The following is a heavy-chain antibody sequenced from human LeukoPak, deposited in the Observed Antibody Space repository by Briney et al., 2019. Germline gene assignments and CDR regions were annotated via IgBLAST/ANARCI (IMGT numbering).Heavy chain of an antibody. J-gene: IGHJ4*02. CDR3: ARQNAYNFFFSL. D-gene: IGHD5-24*01. CDR2: IYYSGST. CDR1: GDSISSTSHY. Sequence: PSETLSLTCTVSGDSISSTSHYWGWIRQPPGKGLEWIGSIYYSGSTYSNPSLKSRVTISEDTSRNQFSLKLSSVTAADTAVYYCARQNAYNFFFSLWGQGTLVTVSS. V-gene: IGHV4-39*01.